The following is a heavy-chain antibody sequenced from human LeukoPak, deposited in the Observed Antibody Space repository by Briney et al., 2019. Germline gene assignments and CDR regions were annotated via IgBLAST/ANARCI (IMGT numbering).Heavy chain of an antibody. CDR3: AIVDTAMARPY. CDR1: GGTFSSYA. V-gene: IGHV1-69*01. CDR2: IIPIFGTA. Sequence: SVKVSCKASGGTFSSYAISWVRQAPPQGLEWMGGIIPIFGTANYAQKFQGRVTITADESTSTAYMELSSLRSEDTAVYYCAIVDTAMARPYWGQGTLVTVSS. J-gene: IGHJ4*02. D-gene: IGHD5-18*01.